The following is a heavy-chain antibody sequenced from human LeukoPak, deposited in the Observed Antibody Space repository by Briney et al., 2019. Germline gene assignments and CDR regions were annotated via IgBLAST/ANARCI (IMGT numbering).Heavy chain of an antibody. CDR2: VYQTGST. J-gene: IGHJ4*02. D-gene: IGHD3-3*01. V-gene: IGHV4-38-2*02. Sequence: TPSETLSLTCIVSGYSISSGYYWGWIRQSPVKGLEWIGNVYQTGSTYYNPSLKSRVTISVDTSKNQFSLNLTSVTAADTAAYYCAKAKSGYPEYWGQGTLVTVSS. CDR3: AKAKSGYPEY. CDR1: GYSISSGYY.